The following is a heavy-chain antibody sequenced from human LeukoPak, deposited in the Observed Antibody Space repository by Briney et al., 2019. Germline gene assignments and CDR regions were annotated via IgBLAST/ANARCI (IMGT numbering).Heavy chain of an antibody. D-gene: IGHD6-19*01. CDR2: IYYSGST. CDR1: GGSISSSSYY. Sequence: SETLSLTCTVSGGSISSSSYYWGWIRQPPGKGLEWLGSIYYSGSTYYNPSLKSRVTISVDTSKNQFSLKLSSVTAADTAVYYCARLSSGWYSGFDPWGQGTLVTVSS. J-gene: IGHJ5*02. CDR3: ARLSSGWYSGFDP. V-gene: IGHV4-39*07.